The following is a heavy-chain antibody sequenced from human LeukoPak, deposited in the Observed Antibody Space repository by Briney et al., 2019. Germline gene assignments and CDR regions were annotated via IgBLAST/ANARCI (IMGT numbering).Heavy chain of an antibody. V-gene: IGHV1-18*01. CDR1: GFTFTSYG. D-gene: IGHD6-13*01. CDR3: ARNRIAAAGRGTDY. CDR2: ISAYNGNT. J-gene: IGHJ4*02. Sequence: VASVKVSCKASGFTFTSYGISWVRQAPGQGLEWMGWISAYNGNTNCAQKLQGRVTMTTDTSTSTAYMELRSLRSDDTAVYYCARNRIAAAGRGTDYWGQGTLVTVSS.